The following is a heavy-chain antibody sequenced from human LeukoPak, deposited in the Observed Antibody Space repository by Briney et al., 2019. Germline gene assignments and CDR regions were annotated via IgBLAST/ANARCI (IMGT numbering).Heavy chain of an antibody. V-gene: IGHV1-18*01. CDR3: ASQYSGSYYSPAAFDI. D-gene: IGHD1-26*01. Sequence: ASVKVSCKASGYTFTSYGISWVRQAPGQGLEWMGWISAYNGNTNYAQKLQGRVTMTTDTSTSTAHMELRSLRSDDTAVYYCASQYSGSYYSPAAFDIWGQGTMVTVSS. CDR2: ISAYNGNT. CDR1: GYTFTSYG. J-gene: IGHJ3*02.